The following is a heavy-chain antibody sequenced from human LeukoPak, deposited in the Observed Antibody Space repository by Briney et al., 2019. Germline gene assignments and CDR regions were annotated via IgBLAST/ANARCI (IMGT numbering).Heavy chain of an antibody. CDR3: ARGPMTIITL. D-gene: IGHD4-11*01. CDR1: GFTFSSYW. V-gene: IGHV3-7*01. J-gene: IGHJ4*02. Sequence: GGSLRLSCAPSGFTFSSYWMSWVRQAPGKGLEWVANINQDGSEIYYVDSLKGRFTISRDNAKNSLYLQMSSLRAEDTAVYFCARGPMTIITLWGQGTLVTVSS. CDR2: INQDGSEI.